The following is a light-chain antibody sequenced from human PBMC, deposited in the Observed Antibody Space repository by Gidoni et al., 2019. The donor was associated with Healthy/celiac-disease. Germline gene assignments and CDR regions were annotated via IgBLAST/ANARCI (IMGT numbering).Light chain of an antibody. CDR1: QSISSY. CDR3: QQSYSTPYT. Sequence: DIQMTQSPSSLSASVGDRVTITCRASQSISSYLNWYQQKPGKAPKLLIYAASSLHSGVPSSFSGSGSGTDFTLTISSLQPEDFATYDCQQSYSTPYTFGQXTKLEIK. CDR2: AAS. J-gene: IGKJ2*01. V-gene: IGKV1-39*01.